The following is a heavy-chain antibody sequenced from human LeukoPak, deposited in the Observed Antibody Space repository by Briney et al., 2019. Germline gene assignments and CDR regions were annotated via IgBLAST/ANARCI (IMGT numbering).Heavy chain of an antibody. D-gene: IGHD6-6*01. CDR1: GFTFCSYG. CDR3: AKDMGSSSWALDY. V-gene: IGHV3-30*18. J-gene: IGHJ4*02. CDR2: MSSDGSKT. Sequence: GRSLRLSCAASGFTFCSYGMHWVRQAPGKGLEWVAFMSSDGSKTHYVDSVKGRFTISRDKSKNTLYLQMNSLRTEDTAVYYCAKDMGSSSWALDYWGQGTLVIVSS.